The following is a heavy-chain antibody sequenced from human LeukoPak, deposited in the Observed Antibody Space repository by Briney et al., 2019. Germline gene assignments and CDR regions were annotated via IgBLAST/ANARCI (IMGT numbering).Heavy chain of an antibody. V-gene: IGHV3-21*01. Sequence: GGSLRLSCAASGFTFSTYAMSWVRQAPGKGLEWVSSISSSSSYIYYADSVKGRFTISRDNAKNSLYLQMNSLRAEDTAVYYCARDRYVWGSYRSTTNWFDPWGQGTLVTVSS. D-gene: IGHD3-16*02. CDR1: GFTFSTYA. CDR2: ISSSSSYI. J-gene: IGHJ5*02. CDR3: ARDRYVWGSYRSTTNWFDP.